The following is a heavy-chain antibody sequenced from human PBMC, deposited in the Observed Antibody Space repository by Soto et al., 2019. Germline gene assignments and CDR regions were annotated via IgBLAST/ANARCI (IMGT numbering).Heavy chain of an antibody. CDR2: IIPIFGTA. Sequence: SVKVSCKASGGTFSSYAISWVRQAPGQGLEWMGGIIPIFGTANYAQKFQGRVTITADESTSTAYMELSSLRSEDTAVYYCTRGLDSSYYYYGMDVWGQGTTVTVSS. V-gene: IGHV1-69*13. D-gene: IGHD3-22*01. CDR1: GGTFSSYA. J-gene: IGHJ6*02. CDR3: TRGLDSSYYYYGMDV.